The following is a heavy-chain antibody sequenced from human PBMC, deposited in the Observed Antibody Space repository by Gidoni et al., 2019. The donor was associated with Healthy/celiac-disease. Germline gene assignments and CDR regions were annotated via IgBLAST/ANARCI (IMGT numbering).Heavy chain of an antibody. J-gene: IGHJ4*02. CDR3: ARGRGYSGYDSAQNFDY. D-gene: IGHD5-12*01. CDR1: GFTFSSYG. Sequence: QVQLVESGGGVVQPGRSLRLSCAASGFTFSSYGMHWVRQAPGKGLEWVAVIWYDGSNKYYADSVKGRFTISRDNSKNTLYLQMNSLRAEDTAVYYCARGRGYSGYDSAQNFDYWGQGTLVTVSS. V-gene: IGHV3-33*01. CDR2: IWYDGSNK.